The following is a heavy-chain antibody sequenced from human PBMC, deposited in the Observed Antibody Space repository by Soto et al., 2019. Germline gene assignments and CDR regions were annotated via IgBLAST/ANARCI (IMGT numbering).Heavy chain of an antibody. CDR1: GFTFSSYG. CDR3: AKGDGRRSTRAEGYYYYIDV. J-gene: IGHJ6*03. D-gene: IGHD2-2*01. Sequence: QVQLVESGGGVVQPGRSLRLSCAASGFTFSSYGMHWVRQAPGKGLEWVAVISYDGSNKYYADSVKRRFTISRDNSKNSLYLEMNSLRDEGTAVYYCAKGDGRRSTRAEGYYYYIDVWGKGTTVTVSS. V-gene: IGHV3-30*18. CDR2: ISYDGSNK.